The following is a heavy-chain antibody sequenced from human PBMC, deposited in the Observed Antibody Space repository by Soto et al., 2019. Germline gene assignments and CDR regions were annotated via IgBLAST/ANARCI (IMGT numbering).Heavy chain of an antibody. D-gene: IGHD2-15*01. CDR2: ISYDGSNK. V-gene: IGHV3-30*18. J-gene: IGHJ4*02. Sequence: GSLRLSCAASGFTFSSYGMHWVRQAPGKGLEWVAVISYDGSNKYYADSVKGRFTISRDNSKNTLYLQMNSLRAEDTAVYYCAKDLFSWPADYYFDYWGQGTLVTVSS. CDR1: GFTFSSYG. CDR3: AKDLFSWPADYYFDY.